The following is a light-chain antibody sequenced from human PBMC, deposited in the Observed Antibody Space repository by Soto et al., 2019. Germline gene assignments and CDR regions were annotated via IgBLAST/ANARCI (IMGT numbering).Light chain of an antibody. CDR2: NVS. CDR1: QGLLYSDGNTY. J-gene: IGKJ2*01. CDR3: MQGTHWPYT. Sequence: DVVMTQSPLSLPVTLGQPASISCRSSQGLLYSDGNTYLNWFQQRPGQSPRRLIYNVSNRDSGVPDRFSGSGSGPDFPLNINRVEAEDVGVYYCMQGTHWPYTFGQGTRLEIK. V-gene: IGKV2-30*01.